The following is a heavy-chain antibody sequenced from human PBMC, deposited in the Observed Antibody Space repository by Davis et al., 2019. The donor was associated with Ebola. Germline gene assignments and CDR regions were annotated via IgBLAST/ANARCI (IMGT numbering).Heavy chain of an antibody. J-gene: IGHJ6*04. CDR2: ISGSGGNT. CDR3: ARSGLSFGVVKYHYGMDA. Sequence: GESLKISCTDSVITFSSYAMTWVRQAPGKGLEWVSAISGSGGNTYYADSVKGRVTISRDNSKKTRYLQMNSLRGEDTAVYYCARSGLSFGVVKYHYGMDAWGKGTTVTVSS. CDR1: VITFSSYA. D-gene: IGHD3-3*01. V-gene: IGHV3-23*01.